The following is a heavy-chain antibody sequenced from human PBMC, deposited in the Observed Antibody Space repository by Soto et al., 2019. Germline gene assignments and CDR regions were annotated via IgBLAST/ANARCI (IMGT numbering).Heavy chain of an antibody. Sequence: QVQLVQSGAEVKKPGSSVKVSCKASGGTCSSYAISWVRQAPGQGLEWMGGIIPIFGTANYAQKFQGRVTITADESTSTAYMELSSMISEDTVVYYCARDEDGGNSVVFRYWGQETLVTVSS. CDR2: IIPIFGTA. D-gene: IGHD2-21*02. CDR3: ARDEDGGNSVVFRY. CDR1: GGTCSSYA. J-gene: IGHJ4*02. V-gene: IGHV1-69*01.